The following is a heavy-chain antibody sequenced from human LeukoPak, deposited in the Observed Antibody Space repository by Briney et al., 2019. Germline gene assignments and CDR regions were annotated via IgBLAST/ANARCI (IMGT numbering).Heavy chain of an antibody. CDR1: GFAVSSNY. D-gene: IGHD2/OR15-2a*01. CDR2: IYSGGSA. V-gene: IGHV3-53*01. Sequence: GGSLRLSCAASGFAVSSNYMSWVRQAPGKGLEWVSVIYSGGSAYYADSVKGRFTISRDNSKNTLYLQMNSLRAEDTAVYYCARSNSFAMGYWGQGTLVTVSS. J-gene: IGHJ4*02. CDR3: ARSNSFAMGY.